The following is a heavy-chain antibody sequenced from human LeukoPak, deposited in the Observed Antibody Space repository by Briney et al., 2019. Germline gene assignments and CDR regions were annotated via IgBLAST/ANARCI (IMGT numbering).Heavy chain of an antibody. V-gene: IGHV3-30*03. D-gene: IGHD2-2*01. CDR2: ISKDGSVK. Sequence: GSLRLSCVASGFTFSNYGMQWVRQAPGKGLEWVAIISKDGSVKYYGDSVRGRFTISRDNSKNTAYLQMNSLRADDTAVYYCARDRDLGVVTPWCDYWGQGVLVTVSS. J-gene: IGHJ4*02. CDR3: ARDRDLGVVTPWCDY. CDR1: GFTFSNYG.